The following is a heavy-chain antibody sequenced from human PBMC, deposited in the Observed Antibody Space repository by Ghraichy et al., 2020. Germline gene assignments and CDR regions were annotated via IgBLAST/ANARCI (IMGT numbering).Heavy chain of an antibody. CDR3: ARVPLNHAYYYYAMDV. V-gene: IGHV4-34*01. CDR1: GGSFSEYY. CDR2: INHSGST. Sequence: SETLSLTCAVYGGSFSEYYWRWIRQPPGKGLEWIGEINHSGSTNYNPSLKSRVTISVDTSKNQFSLNLSSVTAADTAVYYCARVPLNHAYYYYAMDVWGQGTTVTVAS. J-gene: IGHJ6*02.